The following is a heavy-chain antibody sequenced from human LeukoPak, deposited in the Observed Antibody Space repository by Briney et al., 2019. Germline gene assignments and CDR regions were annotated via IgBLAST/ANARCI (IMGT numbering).Heavy chain of an antibody. CDR2: ISAYNGNT. CDR1: GYTFTSYG. CDR3: ARDYRVSWGTTDYFDY. Sequence: GASVKVSCKASGYTFTSYGISWVRQAPGQGLEWMGWISAYNGNTNYAQKLQGRVTMTTDISTSTAYMELRSLRSDDTAVYYCARDYRVSWGTTDYFDYWGQGTLVTVSS. V-gene: IGHV1-18*01. D-gene: IGHD3-16*01. J-gene: IGHJ4*02.